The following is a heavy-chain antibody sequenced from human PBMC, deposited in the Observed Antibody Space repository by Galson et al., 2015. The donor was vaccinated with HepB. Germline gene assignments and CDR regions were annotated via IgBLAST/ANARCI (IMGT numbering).Heavy chain of an antibody. V-gene: IGHV3-23*01. CDR2: ISGSGGST. CDR1: GFTFSSYA. CDR3: AREKYTSGWYYFDY. J-gene: IGHJ4*02. D-gene: IGHD6-19*01. Sequence: SLRLSCAASGFTFSSYAMSWVRQAPGKGLEWVSAISGSGGSTYYADSVKGRLTISRDNSKNTLYLQMNSLRAEDTAVHYCAREKYTSGWYYFDYWGQGTLVSVSS.